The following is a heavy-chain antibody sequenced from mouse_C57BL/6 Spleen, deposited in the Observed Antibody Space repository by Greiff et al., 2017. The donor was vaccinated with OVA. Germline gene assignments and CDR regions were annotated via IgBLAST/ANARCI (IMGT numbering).Heavy chain of an antibody. CDR1: GYTFTSYW. Sequence: QVQLQQPGAELVRPGSSVKLSCKASGYTFTSYWMDWVKQRPGQGLEWIGNIYPSDSETHYNQTFKDKATLTVDKSSSTAYMQLSSLTSEDSAVDYCAREDGSYAMDYWGQGTSVTVSS. J-gene: IGHJ4*01. V-gene: IGHV1-61*01. D-gene: IGHD2-3*01. CDR3: AREDGSYAMDY. CDR2: IYPSDSET.